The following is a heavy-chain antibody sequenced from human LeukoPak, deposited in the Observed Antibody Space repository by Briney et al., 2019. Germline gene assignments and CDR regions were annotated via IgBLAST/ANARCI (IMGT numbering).Heavy chain of an antibody. J-gene: IGHJ4*02. D-gene: IGHD2-2*02. CDR3: ARAGLTDIVVVPAAIPGDY. CDR1: GYTFTGYY. CDR2: INPNSGGT. Sequence: ASVRVSCTASGYTFTGYYMHWVRQAPGQGLEWMGWINPNSGGTNYAQKFQGRVTMTRDTSISTAYMELSRLRSEDTAVYYCARAGLTDIVVVPAAIPGDYWGQGTLVTVSS. V-gene: IGHV1-2*02.